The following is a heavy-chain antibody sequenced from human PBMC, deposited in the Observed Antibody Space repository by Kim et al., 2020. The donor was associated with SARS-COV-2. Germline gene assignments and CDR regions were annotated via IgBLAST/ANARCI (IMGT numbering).Heavy chain of an antibody. CDR1: GGSIRSGGYY. CDR2: ILYSGST. J-gene: IGHJ4*02. V-gene: IGHV4-31*03. Sequence: SETLSLTCTVSGGSIRSGGYYWSWIRQRPGKGLEWIGYILYSGSTYYTPSLKSRVSISADTSKNHFSLMLRSVSAADTAVYYCARGTIVAYDDWCQGTLV. CDR3: ARGTIVAYDD. D-gene: IGHD2-15*01.